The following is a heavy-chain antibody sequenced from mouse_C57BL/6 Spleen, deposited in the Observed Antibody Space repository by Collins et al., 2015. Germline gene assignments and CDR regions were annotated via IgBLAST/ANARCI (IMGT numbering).Heavy chain of an antibody. Sequence: QVQLQQPGAELVKPGASVKLSCKASGYTFTSYWMHWVKQRPGQGLEWIGMIHPNSGSTNYNEKFKSKATLTVDKSSSTAYMQLSSLTSEDSAVYYCARNGLDYGSSFFDYWGQGTTLTVSS. CDR2: IHPNSGST. V-gene: IGHV1-64*01. D-gene: IGHD1-1*01. J-gene: IGHJ2*01. CDR1: GYTFTSYW. CDR3: ARNGLDYGSSFFDY.